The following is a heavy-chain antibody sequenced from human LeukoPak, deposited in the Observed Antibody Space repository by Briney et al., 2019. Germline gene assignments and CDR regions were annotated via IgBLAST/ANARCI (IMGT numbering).Heavy chain of an antibody. D-gene: IGHD2/OR15-2a*01. CDR1: GYTFSVVN. CDR3: ARDTNKPESETFYC. J-gene: IGHJ4*02. CDR2: TNPNIGST. Sequence: ASVKLSCQSSGYTFSVVNMQLGLQAPGQGPEWMGWTNPNIGSTNSAQKFQGRLTMTRDTSISTAYMELSGLRSDDTAVYYCARDTNKPESETFYCRGRGTLVTVSS. V-gene: IGHV1-2*02.